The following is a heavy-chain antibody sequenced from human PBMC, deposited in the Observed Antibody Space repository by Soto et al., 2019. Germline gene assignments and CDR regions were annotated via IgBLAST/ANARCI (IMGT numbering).Heavy chain of an antibody. CDR1: GYSFTSYW. D-gene: IGHD6-19*01. Sequence: GESLKISCKGSGYSFTSYWIGWVRQMPGKGLEWMGIIYPGDSDTRYSPSFQGQVTISADKSISTAYLQWSSLKASDTAMYYCARPPSSGWYDYYYGMDVWGQGTTVTVSS. J-gene: IGHJ6*02. CDR2: IYPGDSDT. V-gene: IGHV5-51*01. CDR3: ARPPSSGWYDYYYGMDV.